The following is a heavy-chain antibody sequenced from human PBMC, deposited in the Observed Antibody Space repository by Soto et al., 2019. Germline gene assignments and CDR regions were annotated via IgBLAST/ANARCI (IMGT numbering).Heavy chain of an antibody. CDR2: IWYDGSNK. J-gene: IGHJ5*02. CDR3: ARDHRYYYDRSGYYGYFDH. CDR1: GFTFSSYG. D-gene: IGHD3-22*01. V-gene: IGHV3-33*01. Sequence: QVQLVESGGGVVQPGRSLRLSCAASGFTFSSYGMHWVRQAPGKGLEWVAVIWYDGSNKYYADSVKGRFTISRDNSKNMLYLQMNSLRAEDTAVYYCARDHRYYYDRSGYYGYFDHWGQGTLVTASS.